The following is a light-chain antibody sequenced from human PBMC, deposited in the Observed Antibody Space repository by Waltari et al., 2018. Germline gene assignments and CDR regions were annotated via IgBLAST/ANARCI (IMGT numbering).Light chain of an antibody. CDR2: EPT. CDR1: STDLASYNL. V-gene: IGLV2-23*01. J-gene: IGLJ1*01. CDR3: CSYTGSSTSYG. Sequence: QSALSQPASVSGSPGQSLTITCTGASTDLASYNLVAWYQHHPHRAPKLIIYEPTKRPSVSAHLFSGAKSGATASLRISGLQADDEADYYCCSYTGSSTSYGCGGGTKVTVL.